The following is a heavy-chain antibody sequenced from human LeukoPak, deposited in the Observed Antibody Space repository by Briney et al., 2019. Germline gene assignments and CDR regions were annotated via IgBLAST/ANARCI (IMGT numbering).Heavy chain of an antibody. V-gene: IGHV3-30*14. CDR3: ARGPGPIAGAKNPFDI. CDR2: ISYDGSNK. CDR1: GFTFSSYA. D-gene: IGHD1-26*01. Sequence: GRSLRLSCAASGFTFSSYAMHWVRQAPGKGLEWVAVISYDGSNKYYADSVKGRFTISGDKSKNTLYVQMNSLRPEDTAVYYCARGPGPIAGAKNPFDIWGQGTMVTVSS. J-gene: IGHJ3*02.